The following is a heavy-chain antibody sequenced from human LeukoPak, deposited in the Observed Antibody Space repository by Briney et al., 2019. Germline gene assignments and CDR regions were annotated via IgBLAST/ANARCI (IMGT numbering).Heavy chain of an antibody. Sequence: ASVKVSCKGSGYTFTDYYMHWVQQAPGKGLEWMGLVDPEDGETIYAEKFQGRVTITADTSTDTAYMELSSLRSEDKAVYYCATDLSHSSGYHNHWFDPWGQGTLVTVSS. J-gene: IGHJ5*02. CDR3: ATDLSHSSGYHNHWFDP. CDR1: GYTFTDYY. D-gene: IGHD3-22*01. CDR2: VDPEDGET. V-gene: IGHV1-69-2*01.